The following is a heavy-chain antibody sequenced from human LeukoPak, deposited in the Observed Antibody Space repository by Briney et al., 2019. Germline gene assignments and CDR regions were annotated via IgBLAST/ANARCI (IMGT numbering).Heavy chain of an antibody. V-gene: IGHV6-1*01. CDR2: TYYRSKWYN. Sequence: SQTLSLTCAISEDSVSSNSAAWNWIRQSPSRGLEWLGRTYYRSKWYNDYAVSVKSRITINPDTSKNQFSLQLNSVTPEGTAVYYCARDVTGIAVAGQGSFDYWGQGTLVTVSS. CDR1: EDSVSSNSAA. D-gene: IGHD6-19*01. CDR3: ARDVTGIAVAGQGSFDY. J-gene: IGHJ4*02.